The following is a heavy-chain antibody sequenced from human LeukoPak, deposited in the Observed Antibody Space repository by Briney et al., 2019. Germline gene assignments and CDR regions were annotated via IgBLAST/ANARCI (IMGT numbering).Heavy chain of an antibody. CDR1: GYTFTSYD. Sequence: ASVKVSCKASGYTFTSYDINWVRQATGRGLEWMGWMNPNSGNTGYAQKFQGRVTMTRNTSISTAYMELSSLRSEDTAVYYYARGPRSGWNDVWFDPWGQGTLVTVSS. D-gene: IGHD1-1*01. CDR3: ARGPRSGWNDVWFDP. CDR2: MNPNSGNT. V-gene: IGHV1-8*01. J-gene: IGHJ5*02.